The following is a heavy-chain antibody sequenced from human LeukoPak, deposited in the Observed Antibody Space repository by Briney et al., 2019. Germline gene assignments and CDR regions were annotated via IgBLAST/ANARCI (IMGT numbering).Heavy chain of an antibody. V-gene: IGHV3-11*05. CDR2: ISSSSSYT. D-gene: IGHD1-26*01. CDR3: ARVRQSGSPLDY. J-gene: IGHJ4*02. Sequence: GGSLRLSCAASGFTFSDYYMSWIRQAPGKGLEWVSYISSSSSYTKYADSVKGRFTISRDNAKNSLYLQMNSLRAEDTAVYYCARVRQSGSPLDYWGQGTLVTVSS. CDR1: GFTFSDYY.